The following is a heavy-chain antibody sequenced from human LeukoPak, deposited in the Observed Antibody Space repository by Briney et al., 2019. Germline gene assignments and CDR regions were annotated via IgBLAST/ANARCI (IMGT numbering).Heavy chain of an antibody. CDR3: ARDSRGVISYFDY. V-gene: IGHV3-7*01. CDR1: GFTFSSYW. D-gene: IGHD3-10*01. CDR2: IKQDESEK. Sequence: GGSLRLSCAASGFTFSSYWMSWVRQAPGKGLEWVANIKQDESEKYYVDSVKGRFTISRDNAKNSLYLQMNSLRAEDTAVYYCARDSRGVISYFDYWGQGTLVTVSS. J-gene: IGHJ4*02.